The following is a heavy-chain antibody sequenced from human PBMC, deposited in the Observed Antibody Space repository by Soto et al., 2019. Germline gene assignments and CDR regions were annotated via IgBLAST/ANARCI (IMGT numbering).Heavy chain of an antibody. D-gene: IGHD4-17*01. CDR1: GGSISSSNW. J-gene: IGHJ6*02. Sequence: PSETLSLTCAVSGGSISSSNWWSWVRQSPGKGLEWIGEIYHSGSTNYSPSLKSRVTISIDKSKNQMSLKLSSVTAADTAVYYCARDRDGGFGLDVWGRGTTVTVSS. CDR2: IYHSGST. CDR3: ARDRDGGFGLDV. V-gene: IGHV4-4*02.